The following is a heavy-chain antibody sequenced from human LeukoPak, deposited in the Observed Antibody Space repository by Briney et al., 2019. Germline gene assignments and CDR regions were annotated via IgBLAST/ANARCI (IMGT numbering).Heavy chain of an antibody. CDR2: ISYDGSNK. CDR1: GFTFDDYA. V-gene: IGHV3-30*18. D-gene: IGHD3-9*01. CDR3: AKDLRSLLDY. Sequence: GGSLRLSCAASGFTFDDYAMHWVRQAPGRGLEWVAVISYDGSNKYYADSVKGRFTISRDNSKNTLYLQMNSLRAEDTAVYYCAKDLRSLLDYWGQGTLVTVSS. J-gene: IGHJ4*02.